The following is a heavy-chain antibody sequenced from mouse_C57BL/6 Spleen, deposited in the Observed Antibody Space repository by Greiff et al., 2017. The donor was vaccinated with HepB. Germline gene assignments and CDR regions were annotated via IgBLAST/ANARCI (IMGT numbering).Heavy chain of an antibody. J-gene: IGHJ1*03. V-gene: IGHV1-64*01. CDR2: IHPNSGST. Sequence: QVQLQQPGAELVKPGASVKLSCKASGYTFTSYWMHWVKQRPGQGLEWIGMIHPNSGSTNYNEKFKSKATLTVDKSSSTAYMQLSSLTSEDSAVYYCARNDGYYVYWYFDVWGTGTTVTVSS. CDR1: GYTFTSYW. CDR3: ARNDGYYVYWYFDV. D-gene: IGHD2-3*01.